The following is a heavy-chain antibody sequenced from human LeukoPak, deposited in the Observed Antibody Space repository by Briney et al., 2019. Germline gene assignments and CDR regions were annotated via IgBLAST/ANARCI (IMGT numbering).Heavy chain of an antibody. Sequence: GGSLRLSCAASGFTVSSNYMSWVRQAPGKGLEWVSVIYSGGSTYYADSVKGRFTISRDNSKNTLYLKMNSLRAEDTAVYYCARDLHRTFGMDVWGKGTTVTVSS. J-gene: IGHJ6*04. CDR3: ARDLHRTFGMDV. CDR1: GFTVSSNY. CDR2: IYSGGST. V-gene: IGHV3-53*01. D-gene: IGHD3-16*01.